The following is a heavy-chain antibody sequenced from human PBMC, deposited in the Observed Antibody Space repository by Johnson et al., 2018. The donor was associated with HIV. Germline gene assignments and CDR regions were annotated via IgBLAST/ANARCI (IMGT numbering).Heavy chain of an antibody. CDR2: ISYDGSNK. CDR1: GFTFRNYA. D-gene: IGHD3-16*01. V-gene: IGHV3-30*04. CDR3: AREGEVGRAFDI. Sequence: QVQLVESGGGVVQPGTSLRLSCAASGFTFRNYAMHWVRQAPGKGLEWVAVISYDGSNKYYADSVKGRFTISRDNSKNTLYLQMNSLRAEDTAVYYCAREGEVGRAFDIWGQGTMVTVSS. J-gene: IGHJ3*02.